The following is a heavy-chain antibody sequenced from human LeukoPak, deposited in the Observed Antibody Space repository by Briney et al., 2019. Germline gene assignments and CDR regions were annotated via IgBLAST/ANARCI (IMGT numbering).Heavy chain of an antibody. Sequence: SETLSLTCTVSGGSISSYYWSWIRQPPGKGLEWIGYIYYSGSTNYNPSLKSRVTISVDTSKNQFSLKLSSVTAADTAVYYCAGRDYYDSSGLDYWGQGTLVTVSS. D-gene: IGHD3-22*01. J-gene: IGHJ4*02. V-gene: IGHV4-59*01. CDR3: AGRDYYDSSGLDY. CDR2: IYYSGST. CDR1: GGSISSYY.